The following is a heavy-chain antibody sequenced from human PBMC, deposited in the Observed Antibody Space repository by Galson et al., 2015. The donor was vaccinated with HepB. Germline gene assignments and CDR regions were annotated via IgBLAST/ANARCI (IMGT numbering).Heavy chain of an antibody. CDR1: GFTFSSYG. V-gene: IGHV3-30*02. CDR3: AKDDQTKKLPGLLLWFGEHFLDY. Sequence: SLRLSCAASGFTFSSYGMHWVRQAPGKGLEWVAFIRYDGSNKYYADSVKGRFTISRDNSKNTLYLQMNSLRAEDTAVYYRAKDDQTKKLPGLLLWFGEHFLDYWGQGTLVTVSS. J-gene: IGHJ4*02. D-gene: IGHD3-10*01. CDR2: IRYDGSNK.